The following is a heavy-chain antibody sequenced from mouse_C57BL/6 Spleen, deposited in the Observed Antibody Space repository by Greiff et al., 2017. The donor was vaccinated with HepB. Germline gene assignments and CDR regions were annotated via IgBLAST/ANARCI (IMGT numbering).Heavy chain of an antibody. CDR2: IDPENGDT. CDR3: TQNQGFAY. V-gene: IGHV14-4*01. Sequence: EVQLQQSGAELVRPGASVKLSCTASGFNIKDDYMHWVKQRPEQGLEWIGWIDPENGDTEYASKFQGKATITADTSSNTAYLQLSSLTSEDTAVYYCTQNQGFAYWGQGTLVTVSA. J-gene: IGHJ3*01. CDR1: GFNIKDDY.